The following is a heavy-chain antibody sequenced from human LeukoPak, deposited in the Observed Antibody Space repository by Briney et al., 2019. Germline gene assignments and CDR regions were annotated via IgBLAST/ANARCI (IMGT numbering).Heavy chain of an antibody. CDR1: GGSISSGDYY. D-gene: IGHD6-13*01. Sequence: SQTLPLTCTVSGGSISSGDYYWSWIRQPPGKGLEWIGYIYYSGSTYYNPSLKSRVTISVDTSKNQFSLKLSSVTAADTAVYYCARDVGSSWPFFDYWGQGTLVTVSS. J-gene: IGHJ4*02. V-gene: IGHV4-30-4*08. CDR2: IYYSGST. CDR3: ARDVGSSWPFFDY.